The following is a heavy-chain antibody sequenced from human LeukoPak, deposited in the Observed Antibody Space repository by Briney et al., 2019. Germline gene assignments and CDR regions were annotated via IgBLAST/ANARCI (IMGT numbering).Heavy chain of an antibody. Sequence: ASVKVSCKASGYTFTGHYMHWVRQAPGQGLEWMGWISPNSGDTDYAQRFQGRVTMTRDTSISTAYMELSRLRSDDTAVYFCARAAIAVAGDYHYHYMDVWGKGTTDTVSS. CDR2: ISPNSGDT. CDR3: ARAAIAVAGDYHYHYMDV. CDR1: GYTFTGHY. D-gene: IGHD6-19*01. J-gene: IGHJ6*03. V-gene: IGHV1-2*02.